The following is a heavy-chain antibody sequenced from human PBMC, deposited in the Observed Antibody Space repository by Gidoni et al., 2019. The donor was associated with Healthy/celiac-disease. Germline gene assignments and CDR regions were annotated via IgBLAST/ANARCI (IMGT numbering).Heavy chain of an antibody. Sequence: QVQLQESGPGLVKPSETLSLTCTVSGGSISSYYWSWIRQPPGKGLEWIGYIYYSGSTNYNPSLKSRVTISVDTSKNQFSLKLSSVTAADTAVYYCARGDGYEPYYFDYWGQGTLVTVSS. J-gene: IGHJ4*02. V-gene: IGHV4-59*01. CDR1: GGSISSYY. CDR2: IYYSGST. CDR3: ARGDGYEPYYFDY. D-gene: IGHD5-12*01.